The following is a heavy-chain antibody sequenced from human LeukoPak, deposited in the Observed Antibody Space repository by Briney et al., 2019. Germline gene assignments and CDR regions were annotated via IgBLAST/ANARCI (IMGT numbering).Heavy chain of an antibody. J-gene: IGHJ3*02. CDR2: IYSGGST. D-gene: IGHD5-24*01. CDR1: GFTFSDYY. V-gene: IGHV3-66*01. Sequence: GGSLRLSCAASGFTFSDYYMSWVRQAPGKGLEWVSVIYSGGSTYYADSVKGRFTISRDNSKNTLYLQMNSLRAEDTAVYYCARVEEMATGGAFDIWGQGTMVTVSS. CDR3: ARVEEMATGGAFDI.